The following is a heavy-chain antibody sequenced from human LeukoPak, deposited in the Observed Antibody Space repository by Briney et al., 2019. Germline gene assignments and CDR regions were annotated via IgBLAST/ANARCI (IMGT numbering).Heavy chain of an antibody. V-gene: IGHV3-23*01. Sequence: GGSLRLSCAASGFTFSSYGMHWVRQAPGKGLECVSAISGSGGSTYYADSVKGRFTISRDNSKNTLYLQMNSLRAEDTAVYYCAKDPHYDILTGYPRYWGQGTLVTVSS. J-gene: IGHJ4*02. CDR2: ISGSGGST. CDR3: AKDPHYDILTGYPRY. D-gene: IGHD3-9*01. CDR1: GFTFSSYG.